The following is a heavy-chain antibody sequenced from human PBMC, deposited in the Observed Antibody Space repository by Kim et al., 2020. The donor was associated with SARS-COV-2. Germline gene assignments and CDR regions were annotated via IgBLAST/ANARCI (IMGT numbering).Heavy chain of an antibody. Sequence: ADSVKGRFSNSKDNAKNTLYQQMSSLRAEDTAVYYCARGTMVRGVPPDYWGQGTLVTVSS. V-gene: IGHV3-74*01. D-gene: IGHD3-10*01. CDR3: ARGTMVRGVPPDY. J-gene: IGHJ4*02.